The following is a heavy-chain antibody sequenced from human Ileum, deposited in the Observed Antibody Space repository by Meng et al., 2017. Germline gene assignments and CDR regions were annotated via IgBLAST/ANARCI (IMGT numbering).Heavy chain of an antibody. J-gene: IGHJ4*02. CDR3: ATSNDRDVYYLGY. Sequence: QVQRQESGPRLVKPSGTLSLTCGVSGTWWSWVRQPPGKGLEWIGEIFQSGRTNYNPSLKSRVTISIDKSKSQISLQLSAVTAADTAVYSCATSNDRDVYYLGYWGQGTLVTVSS. CDR1: GTW. D-gene: IGHD3-22*01. CDR2: IFQSGRT. V-gene: IGHV4-4*02.